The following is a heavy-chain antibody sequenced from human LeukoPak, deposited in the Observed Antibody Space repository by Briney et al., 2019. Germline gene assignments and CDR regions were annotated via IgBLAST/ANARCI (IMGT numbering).Heavy chain of an antibody. Sequence: GASVKVSCKASGGTFSSYAISWVRQAPGQGLEWMGGIIPIFGTANYAQKFQGRVTITADESTSTAYMELSSLRSEDTAVYYCARDEVVVPAQAVNYYYYYMDVWGKGTTVTVSS. D-gene: IGHD2-2*01. CDR1: GGTFSSYA. V-gene: IGHV1-69*13. CDR3: ARDEVVVPAQAVNYYYYYMDV. CDR2: IIPIFGTA. J-gene: IGHJ6*03.